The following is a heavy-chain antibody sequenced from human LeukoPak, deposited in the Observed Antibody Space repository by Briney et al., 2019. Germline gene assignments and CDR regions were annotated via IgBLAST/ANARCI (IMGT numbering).Heavy chain of an antibody. CDR3: AKVGDFDILTGYYSPNFDY. D-gene: IGHD3-9*01. Sequence: GGSLRLSCATSGFIFNIYEMNWVRQAPGKGLEWVSAISGSGGSTYYADSVKGRFTISRDNSKNTLYLQMNSLRAEDTAVYYCAKVGDFDILTGYYSPNFDYWGQGTLVTVSS. J-gene: IGHJ4*02. CDR2: ISGSGGST. V-gene: IGHV3-23*01. CDR1: GFIFNIYE.